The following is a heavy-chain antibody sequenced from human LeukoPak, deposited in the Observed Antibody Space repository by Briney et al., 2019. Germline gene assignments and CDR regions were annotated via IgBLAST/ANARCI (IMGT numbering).Heavy chain of an antibody. CDR1: GFTFSDAW. J-gene: IGHJ4*02. CDR2: IKSRTDGGTT. Sequence: GGSLRLSCAASGFTFSDAWMKWVRQAPGKGLEWVGRIKSRTDGGTTDYAAPVNGRFTISRDNSKNTVYLQMNTLRAEDTAVYYCARDDDTSGHYSHAGYWGQGTLVTVSS. V-gene: IGHV3-15*05. D-gene: IGHD3-22*01. CDR3: ARDDDTSGHYSHAGY.